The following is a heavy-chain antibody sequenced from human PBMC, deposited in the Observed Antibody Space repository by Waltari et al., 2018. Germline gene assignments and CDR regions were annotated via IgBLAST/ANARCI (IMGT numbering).Heavy chain of an antibody. CDR1: GFTFDDYA. D-gene: IGHD3-22*01. V-gene: IGHV3-9*01. J-gene: IGHJ3*02. CDR2: ISWNSGSI. Sequence: EVQLVESGGGLVQPGMSLRLSCAASGFTFDDYAMHWVRQAPGKGLEWVSGISWNSGSIGYADSVKGRFTISRDNAKNSLYLQMNSLRAEDTALYYCAKDMVLGTMIVVANDGDAFDIWGQGTMVTVSS. CDR3: AKDMVLGTMIVVANDGDAFDI.